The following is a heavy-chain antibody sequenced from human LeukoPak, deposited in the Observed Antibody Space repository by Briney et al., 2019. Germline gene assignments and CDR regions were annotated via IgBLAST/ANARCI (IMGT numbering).Heavy chain of an antibody. CDR1: GFTFSTYG. Sequence: GRSLRLSCAASGFTFSTYGIHSARHPPGKGLEWGAVISYDGTNKYCADSVKGRFPTCRDNSKNSLCLRMSSLRGEATGVYYCAKDLGYCGSTRCYAPAIYYYYGMDVWGKGTTVTVSS. D-gene: IGHD2-2*01. CDR3: AKDLGYCGSTRCYAPAIYYYYGMDV. V-gene: IGHV3-30*18. J-gene: IGHJ6*04. CDR2: ISYDGTNK.